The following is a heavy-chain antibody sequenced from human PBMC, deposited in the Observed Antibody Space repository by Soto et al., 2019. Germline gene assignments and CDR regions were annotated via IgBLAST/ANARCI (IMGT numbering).Heavy chain of an antibody. V-gene: IGHV3-33*01. J-gene: IGHJ5*02. CDR1: GFTFSNYG. D-gene: IGHD1-26*01. CDR2: IWYDGSNK. CDR3: ARDSGRYSSGWFDP. Sequence: QVQLVESGGGVVQPGGSLRLSCAASGFTFSNYGMHWVRQAPGKGLEWVAVIWYDGSNKKYVDSVKGRITITRDNSKNTRYLEVNSPGAEDTVVYYCARDSGRYSSGWFDPWGQGTLVTVSS.